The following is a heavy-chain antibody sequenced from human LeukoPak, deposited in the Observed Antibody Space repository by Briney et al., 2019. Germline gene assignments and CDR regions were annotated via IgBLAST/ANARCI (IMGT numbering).Heavy chain of an antibody. V-gene: IGHV3-11*04. Sequence: PGGSLRLSCAASGFTFSDYYMSWFRQAPGKGLEWVSVKGRFTISRDNAQNSLYLHVNSLRAEDTAVYYCARVLRNSGYTGYILPDYWGQGTLVTVSS. CDR1: GFTFSDYY. J-gene: IGHJ4*02. CDR3: ARVLRNSGYTGYILPDY. D-gene: IGHD5-12*01.